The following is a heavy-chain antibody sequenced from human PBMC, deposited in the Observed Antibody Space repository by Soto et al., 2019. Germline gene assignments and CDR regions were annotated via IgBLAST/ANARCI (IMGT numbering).Heavy chain of an antibody. CDR1: GFTFSSYS. V-gene: IGHV3-21*01. CDR3: ARDLYSSSARDFDY. J-gene: IGHJ4*02. Sequence: EVQLVESGGGLVKPGGSLRLSCAASGFTFSSYSMNWVRQAPGKGLEWVSSISSSSSYIYYADSVKGRFTISRDNAKNSLYLQMNSLRDEDTAVYYCARDLYSSSARDFDYWGQGTLVTVSS. CDR2: ISSSSSYI. D-gene: IGHD6-6*01.